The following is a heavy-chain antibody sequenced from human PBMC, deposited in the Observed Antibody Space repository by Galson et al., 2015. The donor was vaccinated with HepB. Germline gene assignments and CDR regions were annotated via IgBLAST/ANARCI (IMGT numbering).Heavy chain of an antibody. J-gene: IGHJ5*02. V-gene: IGHV1-69*13. CDR1: GGTFSSYA. D-gene: IGHD3-16*01. CDR3: ARAALGWGHTGWFDP. Sequence: SVKVSCKASGGTFSSYAISWVRQAPGQGLEWMGGIIPIFGTANYAQKFQGRVTITADESTSTAYMELSSLRSEDTAVYYCARAALGWGHTGWFDPWGQGTLVTVSS. CDR2: IIPIFGTA.